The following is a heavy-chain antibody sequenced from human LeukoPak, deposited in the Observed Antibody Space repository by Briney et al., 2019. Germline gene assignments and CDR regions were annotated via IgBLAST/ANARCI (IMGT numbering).Heavy chain of an antibody. J-gene: IGHJ4*02. Sequence: GGCLRLSCAASGFTFSSYAMSWVRQAAGKGVEWVSAISGSGGITYYADSVNRRFTISSDNSKNTLYLQMNTMRAQDTVVYYCAKHRESGSPPAPYWGQGTLVTVSS. D-gene: IGHD1-26*01. CDR2: ISGSGGIT. V-gene: IGHV3-23*01. CDR1: GFTFSSYA. CDR3: AKHRESGSPPAPY.